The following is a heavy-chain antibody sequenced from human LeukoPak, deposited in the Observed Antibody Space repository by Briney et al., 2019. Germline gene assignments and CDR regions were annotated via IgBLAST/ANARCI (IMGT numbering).Heavy chain of an antibody. D-gene: IGHD5-12*01. J-gene: IGHJ4*02. CDR3: ASYGRRHYNGVATSY. V-gene: IGHV1-2*02. CDR1: GYTFTGYY. CDR2: INPNSGGT. Sequence: ASVKVSCKASGYTFTGYYMHWVRQAPGQGLEWMGWINPNSGGTNYAQKFQGRVTMTRDTSISTAYMELSRLRSDDTAVYYCASYGRRHYNGVATSYWGQGTLVTVSS.